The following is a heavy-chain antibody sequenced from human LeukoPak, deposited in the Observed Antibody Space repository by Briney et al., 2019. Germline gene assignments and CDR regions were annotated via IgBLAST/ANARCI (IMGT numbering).Heavy chain of an antibody. D-gene: IGHD3-9*01. CDR1: VGILSRYA. CDR3: ARDSSQTHYDILTGYPTLCYFYCMDG. V-gene: IGHV1-69*06. CDR2: IIPFFGTA. Sequence: SDRVSCKASVGILSRYAIRWVRQAPGQGHEWMGGIIPFFGTANYAQKFQGRVTITADKSTSSAYMELSSLISNDTAVYYCARDSSQTHYDILTGYPTLCYFYCMDGWGKGSTVTVYS. J-gene: IGHJ6*04.